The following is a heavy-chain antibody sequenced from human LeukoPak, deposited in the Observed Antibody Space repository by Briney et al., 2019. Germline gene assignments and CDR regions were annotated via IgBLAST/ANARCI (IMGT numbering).Heavy chain of an antibody. Sequence: SETLSLTCTVSGGSISSYYWNWIRQPPGKGLEWIGYIYYSGRTNYNPSLKSRVTISVDTSKNHFSLKLSSVTAADTAVYYCARGQWLPVFDFWGQGTLVTVSS. CDR2: IYYSGRT. CDR1: GGSISSYY. D-gene: IGHD3-22*01. V-gene: IGHV4-59*01. J-gene: IGHJ4*02. CDR3: ARGQWLPVFDF.